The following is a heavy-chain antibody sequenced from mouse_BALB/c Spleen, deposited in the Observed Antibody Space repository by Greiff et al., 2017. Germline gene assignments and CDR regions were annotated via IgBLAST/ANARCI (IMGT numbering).Heavy chain of an antibody. Sequence: EVKLLASGGGLVQPKGSLKLACAASGFTFNTYAMNWVRQAPGKGLEWVARIRSKSNNYATYYADSVKDRFTISRDDSQSMLYLQMNNLKTEYTAMYYCVSEIYYDYYDLSFAYWGQGTLVTVSA. V-gene: IGHV10-1*02. J-gene: IGHJ3*01. D-gene: IGHD2-4*01. CDR1: GFTFNTYA. CDR3: VSEIYYDYYDLSFAY. CDR2: IRSKSNNYAT.